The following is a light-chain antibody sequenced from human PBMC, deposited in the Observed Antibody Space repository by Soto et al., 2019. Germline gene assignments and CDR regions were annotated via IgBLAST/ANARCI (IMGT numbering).Light chain of an antibody. CDR1: QTISGY. Sequence: IQLTQSPSSLSASVGDRVTISCRASQTISGYLYWYQQKPGKAPNLLIFTASTLPSGVPSRFSGSGYATDFTLTITDVQPEDFATYYCQQSYSTPYTFGQGTRLDIK. CDR2: TAS. J-gene: IGKJ2*01. V-gene: IGKV1-39*01. CDR3: QQSYSTPYT.